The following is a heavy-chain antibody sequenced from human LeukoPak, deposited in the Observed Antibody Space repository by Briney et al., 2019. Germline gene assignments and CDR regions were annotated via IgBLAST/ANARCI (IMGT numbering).Heavy chain of an antibody. CDR2: IYGGGST. Sequence: PGGSLRLSCAASGFTFSSYGMHWVRQAPGKGLELVSVIYGGGSTKYADSVKGRFTISRDNSKNTLYLQMNSLRAEDTAVYYCARLIPENYYDSSGYNDYWGQGTLVTVSS. D-gene: IGHD3-22*01. CDR3: ARLIPENYYDSSGYNDY. J-gene: IGHJ4*02. V-gene: IGHV3-NL1*01. CDR1: GFTFSSYG.